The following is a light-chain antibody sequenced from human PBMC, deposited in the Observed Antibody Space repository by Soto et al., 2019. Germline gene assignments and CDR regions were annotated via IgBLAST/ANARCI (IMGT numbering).Light chain of an antibody. CDR3: QSYDSSLSAVV. J-gene: IGLJ2*01. CDR2: GNS. Sequence: QSVLTQPPSVSGAPGQRVTISCTGSSSNIGAGYDVHWYLQLPGTAPKLLIYGNSNRPSGVPDRFSGSRSGTSASLAITGLQAEDEADYYCQSYDSSLSAVVFGGGTKVTVL. V-gene: IGLV1-40*01. CDR1: SSNIGAGYD.